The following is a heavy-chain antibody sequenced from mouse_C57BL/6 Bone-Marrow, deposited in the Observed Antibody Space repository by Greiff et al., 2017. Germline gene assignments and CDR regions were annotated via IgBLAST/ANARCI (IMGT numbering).Heavy chain of an antibody. Sequence: VQLQQSGAELVKPGASVKLSCTASGFNITDYYMHWVKQRTEQGLEWIGRFDPEDGETKYAQKFQGKATITADTSSNTAYLLLSSLTSVDTAVYYCALYPGFDYWGQGTTLTVSS. CDR3: ALYPGFDY. V-gene: IGHV14-2*01. CDR1: GFNITDYY. CDR2: FDPEDGET. J-gene: IGHJ2*01.